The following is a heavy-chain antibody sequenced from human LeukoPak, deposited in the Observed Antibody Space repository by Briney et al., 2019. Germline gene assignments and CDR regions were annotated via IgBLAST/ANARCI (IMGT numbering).Heavy chain of an antibody. CDR2: IYTSGST. V-gene: IGHV4-4*07. Sequence: SETLSLTCTLSGGSISIYRWSWIRQPAGKGLEWIGRIYTSGSTNYNPSLKSRVTMSVDTSKNQFSLKLSSVTAADTAVYYCARVSTVTRSRLDAFDIWGQGTMVTVSS. CDR1: GGSISIYR. CDR3: ARVSTVTRSRLDAFDI. J-gene: IGHJ3*02. D-gene: IGHD4-17*01.